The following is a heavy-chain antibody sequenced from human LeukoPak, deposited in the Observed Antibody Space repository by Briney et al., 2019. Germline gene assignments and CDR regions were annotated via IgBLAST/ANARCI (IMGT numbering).Heavy chain of an antibody. V-gene: IGHV3-21*01. CDR2: ISSSSYI. CDR3: AGAHTIFGVVIYAFDI. CDR1: GFTFSGYS. Sequence: GGSLRLSCAASGFTFSGYSMNWVRQAPGKGLEWVSSISSSSYIYYAESLKGRFTISRNNAKNSLYLQINTRRPKDTAVYYFAGAHTIFGVVIYAFDIWGQGTMVTVSS. D-gene: IGHD3-3*01. J-gene: IGHJ3*02.